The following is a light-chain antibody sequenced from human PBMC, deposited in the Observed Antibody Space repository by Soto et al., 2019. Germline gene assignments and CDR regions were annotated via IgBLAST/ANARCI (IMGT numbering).Light chain of an antibody. V-gene: IGLV2-14*01. CDR3: SSYSDTSTLV. CDR2: EVS. J-gene: IGLJ3*02. CDR1: SGDD. Sequence: QSVLTQPASMSGSPGQSITISCTGASGDDVSWYQQHPGNAPTLLIFEVSNRPSGVSNRFSGAKSGDMASLTISGLQAEDEADYYCSSYSDTSTLVFGGGTKLTVL.